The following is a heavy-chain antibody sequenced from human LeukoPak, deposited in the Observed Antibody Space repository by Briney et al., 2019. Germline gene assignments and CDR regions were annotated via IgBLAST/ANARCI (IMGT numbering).Heavy chain of an antibody. CDR1: GGSISSYY. Sequence: PSETLSLTCTVSGGSISSYYWSWIRQPPGKGLEWIGYIYYSGSTNYNPSLKSRVTISVDTSKNQFSLKLSSVTAADTAVYYCARGSWNWGTYYFDYGGQETLVTVSS. D-gene: IGHD1-7*01. V-gene: IGHV4-59*01. CDR2: IYYSGST. CDR3: ARGSWNWGTYYFDY. J-gene: IGHJ4*02.